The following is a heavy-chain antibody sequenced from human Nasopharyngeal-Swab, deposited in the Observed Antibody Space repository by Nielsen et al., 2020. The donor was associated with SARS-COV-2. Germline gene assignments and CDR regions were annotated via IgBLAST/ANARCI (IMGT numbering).Heavy chain of an antibody. Sequence: SVKVSCKASGYTFTSYYMHWVRQAPGQGLEWMGGIIPIFGTANYAQKFQGRVTITADESTSTAYMELSSLRSEDTAVYYCASGSYVYYYYGMDVWGQGTTVTVSS. CDR3: ASGSYVYYYYGMDV. CDR1: GYTFTSYY. V-gene: IGHV1-69*13. D-gene: IGHD1-26*01. CDR2: IIPIFGTA. J-gene: IGHJ6*02.